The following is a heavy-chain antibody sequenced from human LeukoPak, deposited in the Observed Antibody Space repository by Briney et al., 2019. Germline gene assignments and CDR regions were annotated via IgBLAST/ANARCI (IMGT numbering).Heavy chain of an antibody. J-gene: IGHJ4*02. D-gene: IGHD6-19*01. Sequence: ASVKVSCKASGYTFTSYGISWVRQAPGQGLEWMGWMNPNSGNTGYAQKFQGRVTITRNTSISTAYMELSSLRSEDTAVYYCAREGSGWDIDYWGQGTLVTVSS. CDR2: MNPNSGNT. CDR3: AREGSGWDIDY. V-gene: IGHV1-8*03. CDR1: GYTFTSYG.